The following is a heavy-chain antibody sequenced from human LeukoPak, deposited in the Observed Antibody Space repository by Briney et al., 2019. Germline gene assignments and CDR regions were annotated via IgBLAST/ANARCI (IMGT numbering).Heavy chain of an antibody. J-gene: IGHJ4*02. CDR1: GYTFSDYY. CDR3: AKSAQYSSAWFTGSFDY. D-gene: IGHD6-13*01. Sequence: ASVKVSCKASGYTFSDYYMHWVRQAPGQGLEWMGWINPNSGDTHYAQMFQGGVTMTRDTSINAAYMELRRVRSDDTAVYYCAKSAQYSSAWFTGSFDYWGQGTLVTVSS. CDR2: INPNSGDT. V-gene: IGHV1-2*02.